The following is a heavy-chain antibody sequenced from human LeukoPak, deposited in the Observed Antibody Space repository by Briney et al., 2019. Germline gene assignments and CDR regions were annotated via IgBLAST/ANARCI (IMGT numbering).Heavy chain of an antibody. J-gene: IGHJ5*02. Sequence: SETLSLTCTVSGGSISSYYWSWIRQPAGKGLEWIGRIYTSGSTNYNPSLKSRVTMSVDTPKNQFPLKLSSVTAADTAVYYCARGLSIAAALNWFDPWGQGTLVTVSS. CDR3: ARGLSIAAALNWFDP. D-gene: IGHD6-13*01. V-gene: IGHV4-4*07. CDR1: GGSISSYY. CDR2: IYTSGST.